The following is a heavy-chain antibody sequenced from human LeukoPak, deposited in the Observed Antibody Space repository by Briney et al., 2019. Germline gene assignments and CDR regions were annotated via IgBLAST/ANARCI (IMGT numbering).Heavy chain of an antibody. CDR3: ARCVGPAAIIFYYYYYMDV. D-gene: IGHD2-2*01. CDR2: IYHSGGT. CDR1: GYSISSGYY. Sequence: PSGTLSLTCTVSGYSISSGYYWGWIRQPPGKGLEWIGSIYHSGGTYYNPSLKSRVTISVDTSKNQFSLKLSSVTAADTAVYYCARCVGPAAIIFYYYYYMDVWGKGTTVTVSS. V-gene: IGHV4-38-2*02. J-gene: IGHJ6*03.